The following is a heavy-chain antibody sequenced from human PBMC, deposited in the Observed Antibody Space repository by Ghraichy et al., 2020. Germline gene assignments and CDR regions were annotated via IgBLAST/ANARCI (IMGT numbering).Heavy chain of an antibody. D-gene: IGHD6-13*01. CDR1: GFTFSTYS. V-gene: IGHV3-48*02. J-gene: IGHJ4*02. CDR2: ISSGSRAI. CDR3: ARDWSSWYYFDL. Sequence: GGSLRLSCAASGFTFSTYSVSWVRQAPGKGLEWVSYISSGSRAIYYGDSVKGRFTISRDNDKNSLYLQMNSLRDEDTGVYYCARDWSSWYYFDLWGQGTLVTVSS.